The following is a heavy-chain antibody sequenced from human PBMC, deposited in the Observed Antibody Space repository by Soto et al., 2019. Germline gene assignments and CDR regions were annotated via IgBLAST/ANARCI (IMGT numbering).Heavy chain of an antibody. CDR1: GFTFSSYA. V-gene: IGHV3-23*01. CDR2: ISSSGDRT. D-gene: IGHD2-2*01. J-gene: IGHJ4*02. Sequence: EVQLLESGGGLVQPGGSLRLSCAASGFTFSSYAMNWVRQAPGKGLEGVSAISSSGDRTYYADSVKGRFTISRDNSKNTLYLQVNSLRADDTAVYYCAKSNLYCSGTSCYVFDFWGQGTLVTVSS. CDR3: AKSNLYCSGTSCYVFDF.